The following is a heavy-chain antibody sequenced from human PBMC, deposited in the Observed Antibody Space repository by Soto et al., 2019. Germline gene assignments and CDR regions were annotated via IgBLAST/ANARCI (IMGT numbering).Heavy chain of an antibody. Sequence: SGPTLVNPTQTLTLTCTFSGFSLSTSGMCVSWIRQPPGEALEWLALIDWDDDKYYSTSLKTRLTISKDTSKNQVVLTMTNMDPVDTATYYCARTLRDGYNNYYFDYWGQGTLVTVSS. CDR3: ARTLRDGYNNYYFDY. CDR2: IDWDDDK. CDR1: GFSLSTSGMC. J-gene: IGHJ4*02. D-gene: IGHD4-4*01. V-gene: IGHV2-70*01.